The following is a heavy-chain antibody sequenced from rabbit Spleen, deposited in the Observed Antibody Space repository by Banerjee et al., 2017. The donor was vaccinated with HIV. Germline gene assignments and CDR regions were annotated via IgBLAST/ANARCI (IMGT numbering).Heavy chain of an antibody. Sequence: QEHLEESGGRLVQPGGSLTLSCKASGFTISNYWMNWVRQAPGKGLQWIACINASTGKPVYATWASGRFTISRTSSTTVTLRMTSLTAADTATYFCARDGAGGGYFALWGQGTLVTVS. V-gene: IGHV1S45*01. D-gene: IGHD8-1*01. CDR2: INASTGKP. CDR1: GFTISNYW. J-gene: IGHJ4*01. CDR3: ARDGAGGGYFAL.